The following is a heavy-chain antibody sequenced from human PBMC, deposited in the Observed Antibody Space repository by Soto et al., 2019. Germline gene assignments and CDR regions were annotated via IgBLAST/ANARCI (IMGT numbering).Heavy chain of an antibody. CDR2: INHSGST. CDR1: GGSFSGYY. Sequence: SETLSLTCAVYGGSFSGYYWSWIRQPPGKGLEWIGEINHSGSTNYNPSLKSRVTISVDTSKNQFSLKLSSVTAADTAVYYCARGGRGSSSSQDYWGQGTLVTLSS. CDR3: ARGGRGSSSSQDY. V-gene: IGHV4-34*01. J-gene: IGHJ4*02. D-gene: IGHD6-6*01.